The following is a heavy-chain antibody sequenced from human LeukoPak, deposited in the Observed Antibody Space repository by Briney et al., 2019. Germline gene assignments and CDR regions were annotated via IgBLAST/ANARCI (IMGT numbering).Heavy chain of an antibody. CDR2: INHSGST. Sequence: SETLSLTCAVYGGSFSGYYWSWIRQPPGKGLEWIGEINHSGSTNYNPSLKSRVTISVDTSKNQFSLKLHSLTAADTAVYYCAREYDDFDYWGQGTLVTVSS. V-gene: IGHV4-34*01. CDR1: GGSFSGYY. J-gene: IGHJ4*02. CDR3: AREYDDFDY. D-gene: IGHD3-3*01.